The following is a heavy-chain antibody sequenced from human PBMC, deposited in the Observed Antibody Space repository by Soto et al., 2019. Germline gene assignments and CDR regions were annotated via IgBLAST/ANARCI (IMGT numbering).Heavy chain of an antibody. J-gene: IGHJ6*02. V-gene: IGHV3-33*01. CDR3: ARDATPYYDFWSGYPAPYYYYGMDV. CDR1: GFTFSSYG. D-gene: IGHD3-3*01. CDR2: IWYDGSNK. Sequence: PGGSLRLSCAASGFTFSSYGMHWVRQAPGKGLEWVAVIWYDGSNKYYADPVKGRFTIPRDNSKNTLYPQMNSLRAEDTAVYYCARDATPYYDFWSGYPAPYYYYGMDVWGQGTTVTVSS.